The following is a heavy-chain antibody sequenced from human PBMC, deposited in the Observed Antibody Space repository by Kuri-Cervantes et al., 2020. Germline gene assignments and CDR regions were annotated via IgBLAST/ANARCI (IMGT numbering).Heavy chain of an antibody. J-gene: IGHJ4*02. V-gene: IGHV3-53*01. CDR2: IYSGGST. Sequence: GGSLRLSCAASGFTVSSNYMSWVRQAPGKGLEWVSVIYSGGSTYYADSVKGRFTISRDNSKNTLYLQMNSLRAEDTAVYYCARVKYYYDSRLNWGDFDYWGQGTLVTVSS. D-gene: IGHD3-22*01. CDR1: GFTVSSNY. CDR3: ARVKYYYDSRLNWGDFDY.